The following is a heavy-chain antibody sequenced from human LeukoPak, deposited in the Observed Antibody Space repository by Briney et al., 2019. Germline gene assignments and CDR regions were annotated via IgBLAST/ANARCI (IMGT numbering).Heavy chain of an antibody. CDR2: IYSGGST. CDR1: GFTVSSNY. CDR3: ASSKTVTTYYDAFDI. J-gene: IGHJ3*02. D-gene: IGHD4-17*01. V-gene: IGHV3-53*01. Sequence: GGSLRLSCAASGFTVSSNYMSWVRQAPGKGPEWVSVIYSGGSTYYADSVKGRFTISRDNSKNTLYLQMNSLRAEDTAVYYCASSKTVTTYYDAFDIWGQGTMVTVSS.